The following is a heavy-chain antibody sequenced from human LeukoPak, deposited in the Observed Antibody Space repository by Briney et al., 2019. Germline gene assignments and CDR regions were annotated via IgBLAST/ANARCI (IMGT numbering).Heavy chain of an antibody. Sequence: PSETLSLTCTVSGGSISSYYWSWIRQPPGKGLEWIGYIYYNGSTNYNPSLKSRVTISVDTSKNQFSLKLSSVTAADTAVYYCARSPGCGGDCTFFDYWGQGTLVTVSS. J-gene: IGHJ4*02. CDR2: IYYNGST. D-gene: IGHD2-21*02. CDR3: ARSPGCGGDCTFFDY. V-gene: IGHV4-59*08. CDR1: GGSISSYY.